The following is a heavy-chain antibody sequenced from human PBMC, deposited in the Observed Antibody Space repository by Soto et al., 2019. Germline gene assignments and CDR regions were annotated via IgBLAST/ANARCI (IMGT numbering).Heavy chain of an antibody. CDR3: ARRWGGTFDY. Sequence: QVQLQESGPGLVKPSETLSLTCTVSGGSISSYYWSWIRQPPGKGLEWIGYIYYSGSTNYNPSLQSRVTITVATSKNQFSLKLSAVTAADTAVYYCARRWGGTFDYWGQGTLVTVSS. D-gene: IGHD2-21*01. CDR1: GGSISSYY. CDR2: IYYSGST. J-gene: IGHJ4*02. V-gene: IGHV4-59*01.